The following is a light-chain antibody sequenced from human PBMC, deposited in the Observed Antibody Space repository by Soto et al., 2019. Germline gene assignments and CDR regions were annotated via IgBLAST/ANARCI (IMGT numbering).Light chain of an antibody. Sequence: QSALTQPRSVSGSPGQSVTISCTGTSSDVGGYNYVSWYQQHPSKAPKLLIYDVNKRPSGVPDRFSGSKSGNTASLTISGLQAEDEADYYCCSYAGTYTWVFGGGTKLTVL. CDR1: SSDVGGYNY. V-gene: IGLV2-11*01. CDR2: DVN. CDR3: CSYAGTYTWV. J-gene: IGLJ3*02.